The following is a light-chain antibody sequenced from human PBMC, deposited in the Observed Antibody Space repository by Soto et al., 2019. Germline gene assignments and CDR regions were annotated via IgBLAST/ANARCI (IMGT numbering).Light chain of an antibody. J-gene: IGKJ5*01. CDR2: DAS. V-gene: IGKV3-15*01. CDR3: QQYNNWPRT. Sequence: EIVMTQSPATLSVSPGERATLSCRASQSVSRNLAWYQQRPGQPPRLLIYDASTRATGISARFSGSGSGTEFTLTISNLQSEDLAVYYCQQYNNWPRTFGQGTRLEIK. CDR1: QSVSRN.